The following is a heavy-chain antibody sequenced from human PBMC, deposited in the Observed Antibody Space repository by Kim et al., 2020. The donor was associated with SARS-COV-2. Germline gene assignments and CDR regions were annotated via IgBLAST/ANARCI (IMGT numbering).Heavy chain of an antibody. D-gene: IGHD3-22*01. J-gene: IGHJ5*01. CDR1: GFTFSSYA. V-gene: IGHV3-23*01. CDR3: AKISDSYLSSCSYGFDS. Sequence: GGSLRLSCAASGFTFSSYAMSWVRQAPGKGLEWVSAISGSGGSTYYADSVKGRFTISRDNSKNTLYLQMNSLRAEDTAVYYCAKISDSYLSSCSYGFDSWGQGTLVTVSS. CDR2: ISGSGGST.